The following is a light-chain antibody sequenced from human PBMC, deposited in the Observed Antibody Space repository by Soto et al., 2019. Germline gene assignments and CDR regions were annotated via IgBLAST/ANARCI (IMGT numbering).Light chain of an antibody. CDR3: QQYGSTPLWT. Sequence: EIVLTQSPGTLSLSPGERATLSCRASQSVSSSYLAWYQQKPGQAPRLLIYGASSRATGIPDRCSGSGSGTDFTLTISRREPEDVAVYYCQQYGSTPLWTFGHGTKVDIK. J-gene: IGKJ1*01. V-gene: IGKV3-20*01. CDR2: GAS. CDR1: QSVSSSY.